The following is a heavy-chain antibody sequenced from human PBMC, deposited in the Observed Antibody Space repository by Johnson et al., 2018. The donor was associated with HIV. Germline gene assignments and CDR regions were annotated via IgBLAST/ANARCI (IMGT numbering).Heavy chain of an antibody. J-gene: IGHJ3*02. CDR2: IKSKTDGGTT. CDR1: GFTFSNAW. V-gene: IGHV3-15*01. CDR3: ARDRPIAPFDI. D-gene: IGHD3-22*01. Sequence: VQLVESGGGLLQPGRSLRLSCAASGFTFSNAWMTWVRQAPGKGLEWVGRIKSKTDGGTTDYVAPVKGRFTISRDNSKNTLYLQMNSLRAEDTAVYYCARDRPIAPFDIWGQGTMVTVSS.